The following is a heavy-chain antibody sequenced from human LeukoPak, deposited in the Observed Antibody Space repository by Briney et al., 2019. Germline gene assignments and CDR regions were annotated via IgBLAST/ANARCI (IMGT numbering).Heavy chain of an antibody. Sequence: SETLSLTCTVSGGSISSYYWSWIRQPPGKGLDWIGYIYYSGSTNYNPSLKSRVTISVDTSKNQSSLKLSSVTAADTAVYYCARRDSSSCIDYWGQGTLVTVSS. J-gene: IGHJ4*02. CDR2: IYYSGST. CDR1: GGSISSYY. D-gene: IGHD6-13*01. V-gene: IGHV4-59*08. CDR3: ARRDSSSCIDY.